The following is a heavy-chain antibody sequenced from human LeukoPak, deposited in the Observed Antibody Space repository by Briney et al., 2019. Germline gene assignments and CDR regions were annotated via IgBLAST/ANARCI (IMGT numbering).Heavy chain of an antibody. J-gene: IGHJ6*02. D-gene: IGHD1-26*01. CDR3: ARGGGSSGSANYYYGMDV. Sequence: GGPLRLSCAASGFTVSNNYMSWVRQAPGKGLEWVSIIYSGGNTYYADSVKGRFTISRDNSKNTLCLQMNSLRAEDTAVYYCARGGGSSGSANYYYGMDVWGQGTTVTVSS. V-gene: IGHV3-66*01. CDR1: GFTVSNNY. CDR2: IYSGGNT.